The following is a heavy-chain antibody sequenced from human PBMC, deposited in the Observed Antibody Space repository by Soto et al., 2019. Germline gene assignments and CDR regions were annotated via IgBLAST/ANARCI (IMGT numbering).Heavy chain of an antibody. D-gene: IGHD3-10*01. CDR3: TRDRARGSCSFYRDLYYYFGMVD. V-gene: IGHV3-33*01. Sequence: QVQLVESGGGVVQPGRSLRLSCAASGFTFNNFGMHWVRQAPGKGLEWVAFIWSDGKTKYYADSVKVRFTILRDNSGTTLYLKMKSLRAEDTAVYYCTRDRARGSCSFYRDLYYYFGMVDWGQGTTVTVSS. CDR1: GFTFNNFG. CDR2: IWSDGKTK. J-gene: IGHJ6*02.